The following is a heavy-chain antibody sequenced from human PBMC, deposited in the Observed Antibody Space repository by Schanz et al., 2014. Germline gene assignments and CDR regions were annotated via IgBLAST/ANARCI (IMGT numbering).Heavy chain of an antibody. CDR3: ARPPHDSSGYYPFDY. J-gene: IGHJ4*02. V-gene: IGHV3-23*04. Sequence: VQLVESGGGVVQPGGSLKLSCAASGFTFSSYAMSWVRQAPGKGLEWVSAISGGGGTTCYADSVKGRFTISRDNSKNTLYLQMNSLRAEDTAVYYCARPPHDSSGYYPFDYWGQGTLVTVSS. CDR2: ISGGGGTT. CDR1: GFTFSSYA. D-gene: IGHD3-22*01.